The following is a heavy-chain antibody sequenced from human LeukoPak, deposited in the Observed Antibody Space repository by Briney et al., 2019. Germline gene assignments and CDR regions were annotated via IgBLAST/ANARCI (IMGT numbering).Heavy chain of an antibody. Sequence: GGSLRLSCAASGFTFSSYAMSWVRQAPGKGLEWVSGISGSGGNTYYADSVRGRFTISRDNAKNSLYLQMNSLRAEDTAVYYCAREVTARIAVAKPFDYWGQGTLVTVSS. V-gene: IGHV3-23*01. CDR1: GFTFSSYA. CDR2: ISGSGGNT. D-gene: IGHD6-19*01. J-gene: IGHJ4*02. CDR3: AREVTARIAVAKPFDY.